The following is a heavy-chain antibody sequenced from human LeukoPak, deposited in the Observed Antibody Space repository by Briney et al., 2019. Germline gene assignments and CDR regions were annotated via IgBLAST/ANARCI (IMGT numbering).Heavy chain of an antibody. Sequence: PGGSLRLSCAASGFTFGNYDMHWVRQATGKGLEWVSAIGTGDDTYYPGSVKGRFTISRDDAKNSLYLQMNSLRAEDTAVYYCARGIAVTKYYYYMDVWGKGTTVTVSS. V-gene: IGHV3-13*01. J-gene: IGHJ6*03. CDR3: ARGIAVTKYYYYMDV. CDR2: IGTGDDT. D-gene: IGHD6-19*01. CDR1: GFTFGNYD.